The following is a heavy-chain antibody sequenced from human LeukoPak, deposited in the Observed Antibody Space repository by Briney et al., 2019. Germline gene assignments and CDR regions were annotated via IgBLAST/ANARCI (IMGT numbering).Heavy chain of an antibody. V-gene: IGHV4-34*01. D-gene: IGHD3-3*01. CDR1: GGSFSGYY. J-gene: IGHJ3*02. Sequence: PSETLSLTCAVYGGSFSGYYWSWIRQPPGKGLEWIGEINHSGSTNYNPSLKSRVTISVDTSKNQFSLKLSSVTAADTAVYYCARGGPYYDFWSGYDTFDIWGQGTMVTVSS. CDR2: INHSGST. CDR3: ARGGPYYDFWSGYDTFDI.